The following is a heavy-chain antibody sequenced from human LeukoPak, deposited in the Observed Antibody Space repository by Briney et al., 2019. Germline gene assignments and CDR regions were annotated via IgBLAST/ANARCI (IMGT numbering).Heavy chain of an antibody. CDR1: GFTFSSYA. V-gene: IGHV3-23*01. J-gene: IGHJ4*02. CDR3: AAQRCLQLPFDY. D-gene: IGHD5-24*01. Sequence: QPGGSVRLSCAASGFTFSSYAMSWVGQAPGKGLEWVSAISGSGGSTYYADSVKGRFTISRDNSKNTLYLQVNSLRAEDTAVYYCAAQRCLQLPFDYWGQGTLVTVSS. CDR2: ISGSGGST.